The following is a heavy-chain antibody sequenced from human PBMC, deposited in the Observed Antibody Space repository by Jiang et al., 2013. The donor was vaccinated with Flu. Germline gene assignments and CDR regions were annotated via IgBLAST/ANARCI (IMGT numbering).Heavy chain of an antibody. CDR3: ARLPGYGSGAYDYFGMDV. Sequence: PGLLKPSETLSLTCTVSGGSISSSSYFWGWIRQPPGKGLEWIGSIYYSGSTYYNPSLKSRVAISVDTSKNQFSLRLTSVTAADTAVYYCARLPGYGSGAYDYFGMDVWGQGTTVTVS. CDR1: GGSISSSSYF. J-gene: IGHJ6*02. V-gene: IGHV4-39*01. D-gene: IGHD3-10*01. CDR2: IYYSGST.